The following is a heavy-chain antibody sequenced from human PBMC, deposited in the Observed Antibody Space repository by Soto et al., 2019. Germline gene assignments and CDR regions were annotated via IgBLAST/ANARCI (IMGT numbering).Heavy chain of an antibody. CDR3: ATSRAGAEFCDF. V-gene: IGHV1-69*01. J-gene: IGHJ4*02. D-gene: IGHD3-10*01. Sequence: QVQLVQSGAEVKEPGSSVKVSCKASGHTSRSYAISWVRQAPGQGLECMGGIIPAFQTAMSAQKLKGRLTLTADASALSADDFTSTVHMELSSLRFQDTAVYYCATSRAGAEFCDFWGQGSLVIVSS. CDR2: IIPAFQTA. CDR1: GHTSRSYA.